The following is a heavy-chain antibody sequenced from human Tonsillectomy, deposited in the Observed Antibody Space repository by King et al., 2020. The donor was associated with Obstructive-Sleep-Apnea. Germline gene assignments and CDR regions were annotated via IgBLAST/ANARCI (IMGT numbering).Heavy chain of an antibody. D-gene: IGHD5-12*01. Sequence: VTLKESGPVLVKPTETLTLTCTVSGFSLSNARMGVSWIRQPPGKALEWLAHIFSNDEKSYSTSLKSRLTISKDTSKSQVVLTITNMDPVDTATYYCARILSDEYSGYDYADYWGQGTLVTVSS. CDR3: ARILSDEYSGYDYADY. CDR1: GFSLSNARMG. CDR2: IFSNDEK. V-gene: IGHV2-26*01. J-gene: IGHJ4*02.